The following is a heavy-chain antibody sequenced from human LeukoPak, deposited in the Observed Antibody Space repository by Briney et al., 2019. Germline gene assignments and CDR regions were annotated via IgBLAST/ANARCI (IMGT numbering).Heavy chain of an antibody. CDR3: ARDHYDILTGYLGFDY. D-gene: IGHD3-9*01. J-gene: IGHJ4*02. Sequence: SETLSLTCTVSGGSISSGDYYWSWIRQPPGKGLEWIGYIYYSGSTYYNPSLKSRVTISVDTSKNRFSLKLSSVTAADTAVYYCARDHYDILTGYLGFDYWGQGTLVTVSS. CDR1: GGSISSGDYY. CDR2: IYYSGST. V-gene: IGHV4-30-4*02.